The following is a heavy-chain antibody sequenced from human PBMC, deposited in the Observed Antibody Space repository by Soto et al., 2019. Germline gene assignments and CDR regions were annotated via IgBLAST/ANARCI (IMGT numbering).Heavy chain of an antibody. CDR2: INSDGSSI. J-gene: IGHJ6*02. CDR3: AGTAIIFWGNDFDV. Sequence: ELQLVESGGGLVQPGGSLRLSCAASGLTFGTYWVHWVRQVPGKGLVSVSRINSDGSSIIYAESVKGCFTISRDNAKNTLYLQMNSLGVEDTAVYYCAGTAIIFWGNDFDVWGQGTTVTVSS. D-gene: IGHD3-16*01. CDR1: GLTFGTYW. V-gene: IGHV3-74*01.